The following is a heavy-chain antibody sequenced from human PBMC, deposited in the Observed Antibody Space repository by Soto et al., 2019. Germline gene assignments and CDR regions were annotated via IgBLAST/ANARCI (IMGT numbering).Heavy chain of an antibody. Sequence: QVQLQESGPGLVKPSQTLSLTCTVSGGSISSGGYYWSWIRQHPGKGLEWIGYIYYSGSTYYNPSLKSRVTISVDTSKTQFPLKLSSVTAADTAVYYCARGYDFWSGYSSGYFDYWGQGTLVTVSS. D-gene: IGHD3-3*01. V-gene: IGHV4-31*03. CDR2: IYYSGST. CDR3: ARGYDFWSGYSSGYFDY. J-gene: IGHJ4*02. CDR1: GGSISSGGYY.